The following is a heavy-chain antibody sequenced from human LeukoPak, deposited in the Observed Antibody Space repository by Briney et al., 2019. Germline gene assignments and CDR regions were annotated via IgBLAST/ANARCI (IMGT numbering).Heavy chain of an antibody. J-gene: IGHJ4*02. Sequence: GASVTVSFKSSGYTFTIYYMHWVRQAPGQGLEWMGIINPNGGSTGYAQKFQGRVTMTRDTSTSTVYMELSSLRSEDTAVYYCARKISDYGDNAVLGYWGQGTLVSVSS. CDR3: ARKISDYGDNAVLGY. V-gene: IGHV1-46*01. D-gene: IGHD4-17*01. CDR1: GYTFTIYY. CDR2: INPNGGST.